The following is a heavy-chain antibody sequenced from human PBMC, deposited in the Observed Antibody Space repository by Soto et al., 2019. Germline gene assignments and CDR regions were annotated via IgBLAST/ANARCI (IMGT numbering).Heavy chain of an antibody. CDR1: GESFSGHI. J-gene: IGHJ4*02. D-gene: IGHD2-2*01. CDR2: INHSGSA. CDR3: TRSITGFSYADS. V-gene: IGHV4-34*01. Sequence: SETLSLTCAVYGESFSGHIWTWIRQTPGKGLQWIGQINHSGSASYNPSLKSRVTISVHTSSSQLSLELSSVTAEDTAVYYCTRSITGFSYADSWGQGTLVTVSS.